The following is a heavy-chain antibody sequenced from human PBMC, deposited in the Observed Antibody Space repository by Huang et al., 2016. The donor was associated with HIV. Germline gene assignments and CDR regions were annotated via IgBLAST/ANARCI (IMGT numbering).Heavy chain of an antibody. CDR2: FDPEYGET. CDR3: ATVYRRFRNHDSGDYYFDY. V-gene: IGHV1-24*01. D-gene: IGHD3-22*01. Sequence: QVQLVQSGAEVKKPGASVKVSCKVSGYTLTELSMHWLRQAPGQGLGWMGGFDPEYGETIYAQNFQGRVTMTEDTSTDTAYMELSSLRSEDTAVYYCATVYRRFRNHDSGDYYFDYWDQGTLVTVSS. CDR1: GYTLTELS. J-gene: IGHJ4*02.